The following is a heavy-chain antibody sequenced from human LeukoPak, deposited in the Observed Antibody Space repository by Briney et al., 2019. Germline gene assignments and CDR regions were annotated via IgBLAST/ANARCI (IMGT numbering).Heavy chain of an antibody. CDR2: ISYDGSNK. CDR3: AKARGSGVIYY. V-gene: IGHV3-30*18. Sequence: GGSLRLSCAASGFTFSSYGMHWVRQAPGKGLEWVAVISYDGSNKYYADSVKGRFTISRDNSKNTLYLQMNSLRAENTAVYYCAKARGSGVIYYWGQETLFTVPS. D-gene: IGHD3-10*01. J-gene: IGHJ4*02. CDR1: GFTFSSYG.